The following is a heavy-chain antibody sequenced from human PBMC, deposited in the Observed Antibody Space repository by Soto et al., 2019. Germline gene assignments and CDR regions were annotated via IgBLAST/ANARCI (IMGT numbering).Heavy chain of an antibody. J-gene: IGHJ4*02. V-gene: IGHV3-23*01. CDR3: ARLSPEYYFDY. CDR2: ISASGGNT. CDR1: GFTFSSYA. Sequence: EVHLLESGGGLLQPGGSLRLSCAASGFTFSSYAMSWVRQAPGKGLEWVSGISASGGNTYYADSVKGRFTISRDNSKNTLYVQLNSLRAEDTAVFYCARLSPEYYFDYWGQGTLVTVSS.